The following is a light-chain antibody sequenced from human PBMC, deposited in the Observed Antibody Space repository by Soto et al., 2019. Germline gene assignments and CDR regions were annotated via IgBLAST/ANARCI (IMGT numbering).Light chain of an antibody. CDR3: QQRSNWPPYT. V-gene: IGKV3-11*01. Sequence: EIVLTQSPATLSLSPGERATLSCRASQSVSSYLAWYQQKPGQAPRLLIYDASTRATGIPARFSVSGSGTDFTLTISSLEPEYFAVYYGQQRSNWPPYTFGQGTKLEIK. CDR2: DAS. CDR1: QSVSSY. J-gene: IGKJ2*01.